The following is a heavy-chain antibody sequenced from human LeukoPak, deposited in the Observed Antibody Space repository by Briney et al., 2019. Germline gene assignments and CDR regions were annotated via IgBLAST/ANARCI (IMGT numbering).Heavy chain of an antibody. CDR3: ARLGGSGSLEDY. CDR2: ISGSDGST. Sequence: GGSLRLSCAASGFTFSSYAMSWVRQAPGKGLEWVSGISGSDGSTYYADSVKGRFTIPRDNSKNTLYLQMNSLRAEDTAVYYCARLGGSGSLEDYWGQGTLATVSS. CDR1: GFTFSSYA. V-gene: IGHV3-23*01. D-gene: IGHD3-10*01. J-gene: IGHJ4*02.